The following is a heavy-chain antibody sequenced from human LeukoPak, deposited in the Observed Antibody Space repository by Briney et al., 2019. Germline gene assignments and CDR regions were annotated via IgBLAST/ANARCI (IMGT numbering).Heavy chain of an antibody. Sequence: PGGSLRLSCAASGFTFSSYWMHWVRQAPGKGLVWVSRINSDGSSTSYADSVKGRFTISRDNAKNTLYLQMNSLRAEDTAVYYCARGRRQDYYDSSGYYSPFEWGQGTLVTVSS. CDR2: INSDGSST. J-gene: IGHJ4*02. CDR3: ARGRRQDYYDSSGYYSPFE. CDR1: GFTFSSYW. V-gene: IGHV3-74*01. D-gene: IGHD3-22*01.